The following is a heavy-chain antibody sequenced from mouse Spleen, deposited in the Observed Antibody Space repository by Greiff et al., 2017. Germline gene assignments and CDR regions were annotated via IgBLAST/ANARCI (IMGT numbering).Heavy chain of an antibody. J-gene: IGHJ1*01. CDR2: IRNKANGYTT. V-gene: IGHV7-3*02. CDR1: GFTFTDYY. Sequence: EVKLVESGGGLVQPGGSLRLSCATSGFTFTDYYMSWVRQPPGKALEWLGFIRNKANGYTTEYSASVKGRFTISRDNSQSILYLQMNTLRAEDSATYYCARDTADGDRWYFDVWGAGTTVTVSS. CDR3: ARDTADGDRWYFDV. D-gene: IGHD2-13*01.